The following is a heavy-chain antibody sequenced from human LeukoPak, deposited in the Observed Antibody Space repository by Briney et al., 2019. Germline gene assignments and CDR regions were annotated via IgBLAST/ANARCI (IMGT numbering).Heavy chain of an antibody. CDR1: GFTFSNYE. CDR2: ISGSGTTI. V-gene: IGHV3-48*03. D-gene: IGHD3-10*01. CDR3: ARDDRGDTIDY. Sequence: QAGGSLRLSCAASGFTFSNYEMNWVRQAPGKGLEWISYISGSGTTIYYADSVKGRFTISRDNAKNSLYLQMNSLRAEDTAVYYCARDDRGDTIDYWGQGTLVTVSS. J-gene: IGHJ4*02.